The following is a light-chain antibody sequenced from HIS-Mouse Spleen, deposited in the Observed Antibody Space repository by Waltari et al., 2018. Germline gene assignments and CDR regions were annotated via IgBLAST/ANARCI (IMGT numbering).Light chain of an antibody. CDR1: SSDVGSYNL. CDR2: EGS. V-gene: IGLV2-23*01. Sequence: QSALTQPASVSGSPVQSITISCTGTSSDVGSYNLVSWYHQHPGDAPKLMIYEGSKRPSGFSNRFSGSTSGNTASLTISGLQAEDEADYYCCSYAGSSTWVFGGGTKLTVL. J-gene: IGLJ3*02. CDR3: CSYAGSSTWV.